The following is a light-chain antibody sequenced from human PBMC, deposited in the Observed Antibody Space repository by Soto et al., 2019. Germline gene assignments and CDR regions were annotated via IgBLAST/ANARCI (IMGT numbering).Light chain of an antibody. Sequence: IGMTPSPATLSVSPGEGATLSCRARQSVSSNSAWYQQKPGEAPRPLIYGASTRATGIPARFSGNGPGTEVTLSCSSLQSGDFAVYYCQQYNNWPPWMFGQGTKVEIK. CDR3: QQYNNWPPWM. V-gene: IGKV3-15*01. CDR1: QSVSSN. J-gene: IGKJ1*01. CDR2: GAS.